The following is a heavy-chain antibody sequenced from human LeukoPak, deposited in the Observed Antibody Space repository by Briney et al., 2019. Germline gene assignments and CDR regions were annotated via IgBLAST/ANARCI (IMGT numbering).Heavy chain of an antibody. J-gene: IGHJ6*02. CDR1: GFLFSSYH. CDR3: ARDPTNWGNYYYYYGMDV. V-gene: IGHV3-48*02. Sequence: GGSLRLSCAASGFLFSSYHMNWVRQAPGKGLEWVSYISTSSSTIYYADSVKGRFTISRDNAENSLYLQMNSLRDDDAAVYYCARDPTNWGNYYYYYGMDVWGQGTAVTVSS. D-gene: IGHD7-27*01. CDR2: ISTSSSTI.